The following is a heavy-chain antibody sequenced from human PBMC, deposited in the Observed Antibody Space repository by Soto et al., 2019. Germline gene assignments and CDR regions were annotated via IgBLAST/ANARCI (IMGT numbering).Heavy chain of an antibody. D-gene: IGHD3-16*02. CDR2: ISGNSGHA. CDR3: ARAPSEYIWGSYLRYFEY. J-gene: IGHJ4*02. Sequence: EVELLESGGAFIQPGGSLRLSCAASGFPFSNYAMAWVRQASGKGLEWVSGISGNSGHAFYADSVKGRFTSSRDNSRNTLYLLMESLRAEDTATYYCARAPSEYIWGSYLRYFEYWGQGTLVAVSS. V-gene: IGHV3-23*01. CDR1: GFPFSNYA.